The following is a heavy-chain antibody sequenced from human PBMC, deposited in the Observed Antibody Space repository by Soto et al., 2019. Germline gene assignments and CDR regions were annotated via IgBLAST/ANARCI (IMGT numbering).Heavy chain of an antibody. V-gene: IGHV1-18*01. CDR2: ISDYNGNT. Sequence: QVQLVQSGAEVKKPGASVKVSCKASGYTFTSYGISWVRQAPGQGLEWMGGISDYNGNTNYAQKLQGRVNMTTDTSTSTAYMELRSLRSDDTAVYYCARAEVATIYYYGMDVWGQGTTVTVSS. D-gene: IGHD5-12*01. CDR1: GYTFTSYG. J-gene: IGHJ6*02. CDR3: ARAEVATIYYYGMDV.